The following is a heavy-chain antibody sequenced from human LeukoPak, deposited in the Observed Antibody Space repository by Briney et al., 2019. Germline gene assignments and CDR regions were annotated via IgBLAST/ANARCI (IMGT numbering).Heavy chain of an antibody. CDR1: GGSFSDHY. CDR2: MSPSGSS. CDR3: ARGRQDVNMILVVMAGVSYYLDV. Sequence: SETLSLTCAVYGGSFSDHYWTWIRQTPGKGLEWIGEMSPSGSSNYNPSLKSRVTISVDTSKNQFSLKLRSVTAADTAVYYCARGRQDVNMILVVMAGVSYYLDVWGKGTTVTVS. D-gene: IGHD3-22*01. V-gene: IGHV4-34*01. J-gene: IGHJ6*03.